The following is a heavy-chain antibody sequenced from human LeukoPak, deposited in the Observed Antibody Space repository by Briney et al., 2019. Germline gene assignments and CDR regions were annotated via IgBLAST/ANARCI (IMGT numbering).Heavy chain of an antibody. Sequence: SQTLSLTCTVSGGSINSGSYYWSWIRQPPGKGLEWIGEINHSGSTNYNPSLKSRVTISVDTSKNQFSLKLSSVTAADTAVYYCARRPSYYYGSGSYWRGWFDPWGQGTLVTVSS. CDR1: GGSINSGSYY. D-gene: IGHD3-10*01. CDR3: ARRPSYYYGSGSYWRGWFDP. CDR2: INHSGST. V-gene: IGHV4-39*07. J-gene: IGHJ5*02.